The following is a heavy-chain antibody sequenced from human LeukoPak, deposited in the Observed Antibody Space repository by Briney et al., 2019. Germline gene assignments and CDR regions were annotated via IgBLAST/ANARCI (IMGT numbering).Heavy chain of an antibody. D-gene: IGHD5-12*01. V-gene: IGHV1-46*01. CDR1: GYTFTSYY. J-gene: IGHJ5*02. CDR2: INPSGGST. Sequence: ASVKVSCKASGYTFTSYYMHWVRQAPGQGLEWMGIINPSGGSTSYAQKFQGRVTMTRDTSTSTVYMELSSLRSEDTAVYYCARDGDSGYDLSWFDPWGQGTLVTVSS. CDR3: ARDGDSGYDLSWFDP.